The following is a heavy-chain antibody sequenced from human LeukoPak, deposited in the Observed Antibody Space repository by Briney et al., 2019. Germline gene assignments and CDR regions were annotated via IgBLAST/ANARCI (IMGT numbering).Heavy chain of an antibody. V-gene: IGHV1-69*05. J-gene: IGHJ5*02. D-gene: IGHD6-13*01. CDR1: GGTFSSYA. Sequence: SVKVSCKASGGTFSSYAISWVRQAPGQGLEWMGGIIPIFGTANYAQKFQGRATITTDESTSTAYMELSSLRSEDTAVYYCAGENRVATAGYGIWFVPCGQGTLVTDSS. CDR3: AGENRVATAGYGIWFVP. CDR2: IIPIFGTA.